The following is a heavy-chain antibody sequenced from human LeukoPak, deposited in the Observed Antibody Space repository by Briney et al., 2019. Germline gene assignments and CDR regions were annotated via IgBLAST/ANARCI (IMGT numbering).Heavy chain of an antibody. CDR2: INSDGSTT. CDR1: GFSFSSSW. V-gene: IGHV3-74*01. CDR3: ARDFGPYGMDV. D-gene: IGHD3-16*01. J-gene: IGHJ6*02. Sequence: GGSLRLSCAASGFSFSSSWMHLVRQAPGTGLVWVSRINSDGSTTNYADSVKGRFTISRDNAMSTLYLKMNSLRAEDKAVYYCARDFGPYGMDVWGQGTTVTVSS.